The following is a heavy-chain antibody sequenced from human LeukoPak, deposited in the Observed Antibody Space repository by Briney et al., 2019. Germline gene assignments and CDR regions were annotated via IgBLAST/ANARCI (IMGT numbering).Heavy chain of an antibody. J-gene: IGHJ6*03. D-gene: IGHD2-15*01. Sequence: GGSLRLSCAASGFTFSSYAMSWVRQAPGKGLEWVSAISGSGGSTYYADSVKGRFTISRDNSKNTLSLQMNGLRVEDTAVYYCAKVMPPGRIRFYSYYMDVWGKGTTVTVS. CDR3: AKVMPPGRIRFYSYYMDV. CDR1: GFTFSSYA. CDR2: ISGSGGST. V-gene: IGHV3-23*01.